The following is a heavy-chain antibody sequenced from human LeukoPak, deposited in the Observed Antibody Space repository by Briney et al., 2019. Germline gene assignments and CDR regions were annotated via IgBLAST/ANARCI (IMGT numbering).Heavy chain of an antibody. J-gene: IGHJ3*02. D-gene: IGHD6-13*01. CDR1: GYTFTSYA. CDR3: ARDHGSSKEDDAFDI. CDR2: INAGNGNT. Sequence: GASVKVSCKASGYTFTSYAMHWVRQAPGQRLEWMGWINAGNGNTKYSQKFQGRVTITRDTSASTAYMELSSLRSEDTAVYYCARDHGSSKEDDAFDIWGQGTMVTVSS. V-gene: IGHV1-3*01.